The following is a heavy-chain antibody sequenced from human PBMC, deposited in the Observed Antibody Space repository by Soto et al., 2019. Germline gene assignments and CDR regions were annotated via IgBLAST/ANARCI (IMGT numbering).Heavy chain of an antibody. D-gene: IGHD1-1*01. J-gene: IGHJ6*02. CDR2: IYHSGST. Sequence: SETLSLTCAVSGGSISSGGYSWSWIRQPPGKGLEWIGYIYHSGSTYYNPSLKSRVTISVDRSKNQFSLKLSSVTAADTAVYYCARGKLERDYYYGMDVWGQGTTVTVSS. CDR1: GGSISSGGYS. V-gene: IGHV4-30-2*01. CDR3: ARGKLERDYYYGMDV.